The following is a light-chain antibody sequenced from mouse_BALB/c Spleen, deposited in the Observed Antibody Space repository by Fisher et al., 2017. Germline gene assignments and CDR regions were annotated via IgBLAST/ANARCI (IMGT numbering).Light chain of an antibody. CDR1: SSVSY. J-gene: IGKJ4*01. CDR3: QQRSSYPFT. V-gene: IGKV4-61*01. CDR2: RTS. Sequence: IVITQTTAIMSASPGEKVTISCRASSSVSYMYWYQQKPGSSPKPWIYRTSNLASGVPARFSGSGSGTSYSLTISSMEAEDAATYYCQQRSSYPFTFGSGTKLEIK.